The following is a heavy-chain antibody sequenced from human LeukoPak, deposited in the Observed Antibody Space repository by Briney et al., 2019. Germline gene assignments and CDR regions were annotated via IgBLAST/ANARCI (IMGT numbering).Heavy chain of an antibody. CDR1: GFTVSSNY. CDR2: IYSGGTT. V-gene: IGHV3-53*01. J-gene: IGHJ4*02. CDR3: AKSFGSGRYADY. D-gene: IGHD3-3*01. Sequence: GGSLRLSCAASGFTVSSNYMNWVRQAPGKGLEWVSIIYSGGTTYYADSVRGRFTISRDNSKNTLYLQMNSLRAEDTAVYYCAKSFGSGRYADYWGQGTLVTVSS.